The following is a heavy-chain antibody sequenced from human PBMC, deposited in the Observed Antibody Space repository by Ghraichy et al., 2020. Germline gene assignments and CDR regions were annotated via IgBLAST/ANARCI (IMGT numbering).Heavy chain of an antibody. CDR2: MNQDGSEK. D-gene: IGHD1-1*01. V-gene: IGHV3-7*01. CDR1: GFTFSSSS. J-gene: IGHJ4*02. Sequence: GGSLRLSCAASGFTFSSSSMSWVRQAPGKGLEWVANMNQDGSEKSYVDSVKGRFTISRDNAENSLYLQMNSLRAEDTAVYYCATHNNWAFNYWGQGTLVTVSS. CDR3: ATHNNWAFNY.